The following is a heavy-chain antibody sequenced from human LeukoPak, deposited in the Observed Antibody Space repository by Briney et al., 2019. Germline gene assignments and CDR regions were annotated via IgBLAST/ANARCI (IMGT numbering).Heavy chain of an antibody. CDR1: GYTFTGYY. J-gene: IGHJ4*02. CDR2: INPNSGGT. Sequence: ASVKVSCKASGYTFTGYYMHWVRQAPGQGLEWGGWINPNSGGTNYAQKFQGSITMTRDTSSSTAYLELSRLLSGDTAVYYCARGKTMVYCGGDCYRFDNWGQGTLVTVSS. V-gene: IGHV1-2*02. D-gene: IGHD2-21*02. CDR3: ARGKTMVYCGGDCYRFDN.